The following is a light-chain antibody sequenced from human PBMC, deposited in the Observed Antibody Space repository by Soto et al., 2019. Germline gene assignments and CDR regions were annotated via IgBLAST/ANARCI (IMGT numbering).Light chain of an antibody. CDR1: QSVSYN. Sequence: EIVMTQSPATLSVSPGERATLSCRASQSVSYNLAWYQQKPGQGPRLLIYGALTRATGIPARFSGSGSGTEFTLTISSLQSEDFAVYYCQQYKNWPPLTFGGGTKVEIK. CDR2: GAL. J-gene: IGKJ4*01. CDR3: QQYKNWPPLT. V-gene: IGKV3-15*01.